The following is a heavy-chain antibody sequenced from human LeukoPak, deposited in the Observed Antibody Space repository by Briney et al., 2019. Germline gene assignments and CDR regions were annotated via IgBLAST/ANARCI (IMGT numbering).Heavy chain of an antibody. Sequence: SETLSLTCTVSGGSISPYYWSWIRQPPGKGLEWIGYIYYSGSTKYNPSLESRVTISVDTSKNQFSLSLSSVTAADTAVYYCARETPPKSGYHYRRANWFDPWGQGTLVTVSS. D-gene: IGHD3-22*01. CDR3: ARETPPKSGYHYRRANWFDP. CDR2: IYYSGST. J-gene: IGHJ5*02. V-gene: IGHV4-59*01. CDR1: GGSISPYY.